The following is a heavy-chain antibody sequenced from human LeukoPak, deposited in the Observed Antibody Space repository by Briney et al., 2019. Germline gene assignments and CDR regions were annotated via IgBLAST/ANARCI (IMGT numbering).Heavy chain of an antibody. Sequence: GASVKASCKASGYTFTGYYMHWGRQAPGQGLEGWDGINPNSGGTNYAQKFQGRVTMTRDTSISTAYMELSRLRSDDTAVYYCARALYGDYGRVVDYWGQGTLVTVSS. J-gene: IGHJ4*02. CDR3: ARALYGDYGRVVDY. CDR1: GYTFTGYY. D-gene: IGHD4-17*01. V-gene: IGHV1-2*02. CDR2: INPNSGGT.